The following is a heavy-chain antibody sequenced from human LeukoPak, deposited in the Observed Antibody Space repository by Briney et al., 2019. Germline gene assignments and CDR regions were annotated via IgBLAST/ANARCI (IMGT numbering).Heavy chain of an antibody. CDR1: GFTFDDYG. D-gene: IGHD6-13*01. CDR2: INWNGGST. V-gene: IGHV3-20*04. CDR3: ARTGYSSSWRNYFDY. J-gene: IGHJ4*02. Sequence: GGSLRLSCAASGFTFDDYGMSWVRQAPGKGLEWVSGINWNGGSTGYADSVKGRFTISRDNAKNSLYLQMNSLRAGDTALYYCARTGYSSSWRNYFDYWGQGTLVTVSS.